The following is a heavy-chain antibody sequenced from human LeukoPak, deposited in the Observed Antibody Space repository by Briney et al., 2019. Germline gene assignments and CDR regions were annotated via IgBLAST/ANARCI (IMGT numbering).Heavy chain of an antibody. CDR2: INPNSGGR. CDR1: GYTFTGYY. V-gene: IGHV1-2*02. J-gene: IGHJ4*02. D-gene: IGHD3-22*01. CDR3: ARDRSSGYPFDY. Sequence: GASVTVSRKASGYTFTGYYLYWVRQAPRQGREWMGGINPNSGGRNYAQKFQGRVTMTRDTSISPAYMELSRLSSDDTAVYYCARDRSSGYPFDYWGQGTLVTVSS.